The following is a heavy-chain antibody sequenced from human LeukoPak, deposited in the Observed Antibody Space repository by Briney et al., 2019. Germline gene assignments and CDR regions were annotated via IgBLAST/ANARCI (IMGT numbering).Heavy chain of an antibody. D-gene: IGHD3-22*01. Sequence: SVKVSCKASGYTFTSYGISWVRQAPGQGLEWMGGIIPIFGTANYAQKFQGRVTITADKSRSTAYIELSSLRPEDTAVYYCARDYYDSSGYSRPEGGYFQHWGQGTLVTVSS. J-gene: IGHJ1*01. CDR3: ARDYYDSSGYSRPEGGYFQH. CDR1: GYTFTSYG. CDR2: IIPIFGTA. V-gene: IGHV1-69*06.